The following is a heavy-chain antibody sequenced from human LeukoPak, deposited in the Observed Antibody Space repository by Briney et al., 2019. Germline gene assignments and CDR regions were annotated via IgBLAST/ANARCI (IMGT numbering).Heavy chain of an antibody. V-gene: IGHV3-21*01. J-gene: IGHJ4*02. D-gene: IGHD1-26*01. Sequence: GGSLRLSCTPAGLSISSHSMNWVRQAPGKGLEWVSSISYSSRHIHYADSVKGRFTISRDNAKNSLYLQVNSLRAEDTAVYYCARLVESDYWGQGTLVTVSS. CDR1: GLSISSHS. CDR3: ARLVESDY. CDR2: ISYSSRHI.